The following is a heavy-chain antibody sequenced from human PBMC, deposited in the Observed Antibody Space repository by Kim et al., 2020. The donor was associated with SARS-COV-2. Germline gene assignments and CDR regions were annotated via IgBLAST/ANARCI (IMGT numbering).Heavy chain of an antibody. CDR1: GLSVSNSH. V-gene: IGHV3-53*01. CDR3: ASRPYGDYPFFYY. Sequence: GGSLRLSCAALSGLSVSNSHMTWVRQAPGKGLEWVSFIYVAGTTSYADSVKGRFTVSRDTSRNTLYLQMNSLSADDTAVYFCASRPYGDYPFFYYWGQGTLVTVSS. D-gene: IGHD4-17*01. CDR2: IYVAGTT. J-gene: IGHJ4*02.